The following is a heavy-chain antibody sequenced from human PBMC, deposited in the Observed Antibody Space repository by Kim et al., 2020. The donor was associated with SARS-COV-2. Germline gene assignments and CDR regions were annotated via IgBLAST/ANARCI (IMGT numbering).Heavy chain of an antibody. D-gene: IGHD4-17*01. V-gene: IGHV3-30*07. J-gene: IGHJ4*02. Sequence: SVKGRFTISRDNSKNTLYLQMNSLRAEDTAVYYCAREQDSYGDNPQYFDYWGQGTLVTVSS. CDR3: AREQDSYGDNPQYFDY.